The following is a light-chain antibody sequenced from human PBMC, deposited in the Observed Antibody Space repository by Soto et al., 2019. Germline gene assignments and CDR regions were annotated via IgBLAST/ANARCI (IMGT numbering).Light chain of an antibody. CDR2: RNN. Sequence: QSVLTQPPSASGTPGQRVTISCSGSSSNIGSNYVYWYQQPPGTAPKLLIYRNNQRPSGVPDRFSGSKSGTSASLAISGLRSEDEADYYCAAWDDSLSAYYVFGTGTKLTVL. CDR3: AAWDDSLSAYYV. CDR1: SSNIGSNY. J-gene: IGLJ1*01. V-gene: IGLV1-47*01.